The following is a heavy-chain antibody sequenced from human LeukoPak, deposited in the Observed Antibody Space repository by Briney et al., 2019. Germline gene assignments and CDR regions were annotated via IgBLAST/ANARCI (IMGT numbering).Heavy chain of an antibody. V-gene: IGHV3-23*01. CDR2: ISGSDGST. CDR3: AKDPDVLLWFGELLSSFDP. Sequence: PGGSLRLSCAASGFTFSSYAMSWVRQAPGKGLEWVSAISGSDGSTYYADSVKGRFTISRDNSKNTLYLQMNSLRAEDTAVYYCAKDPDVLLWFGELLSSFDPWGQGTLVTVSS. D-gene: IGHD3-10*01. J-gene: IGHJ5*02. CDR1: GFTFSSYA.